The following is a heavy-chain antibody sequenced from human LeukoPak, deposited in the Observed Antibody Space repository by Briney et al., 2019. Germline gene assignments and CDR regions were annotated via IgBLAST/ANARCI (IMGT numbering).Heavy chain of an antibody. Sequence: SETLSLTCAVYGGSFSGYYWSWIRQPPGKGLEWIGEINHSGSTNYNPSLKSRVTISVDTSKNQFSLKLSSVTAADTAVYYCARVRRSYYGMDAWGQGTTVTVSS. J-gene: IGHJ6*02. D-gene: IGHD4-17*01. CDR1: GGSFSGYY. CDR2: INHSGST. CDR3: ARVRRSYYGMDA. V-gene: IGHV4-34*01.